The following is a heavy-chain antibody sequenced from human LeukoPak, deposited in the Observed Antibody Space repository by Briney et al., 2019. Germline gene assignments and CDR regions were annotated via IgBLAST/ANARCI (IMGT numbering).Heavy chain of an antibody. Sequence: GESLKISCKGSGFSFSSYWVAWVRQMPGKGLEWMGIIYPGDSDTRYSPSFQGQVTISADKSISTAYLQWSGLKASNTAMYYCARLWDSPNWLDPWGQGTLVTVSS. D-gene: IGHD1-26*01. J-gene: IGHJ5*02. V-gene: IGHV5-51*01. CDR3: ARLWDSPNWLDP. CDR2: IYPGDSDT. CDR1: GFSFSSYW.